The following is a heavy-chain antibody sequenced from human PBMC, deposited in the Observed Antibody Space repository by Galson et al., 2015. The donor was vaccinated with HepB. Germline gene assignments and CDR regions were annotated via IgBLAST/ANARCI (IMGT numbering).Heavy chain of an antibody. J-gene: IGHJ4*02. CDR3: AKAALYYYASGGSYNPIDS. V-gene: IGHV3-30*02. D-gene: IGHD3-10*01. CDR1: KFTFSNYG. CDR2: IRYDGRNV. Sequence: SLRLSCAASKFTFSNYGMHWVRKAPGKGLEWVAFIRYDGRNVDHADSVKGRFTISRDNSKNTLFLQMNSLRAEDTAVYYCAKAALYYYASGGSYNPIDSWRPGTLVSVSS.